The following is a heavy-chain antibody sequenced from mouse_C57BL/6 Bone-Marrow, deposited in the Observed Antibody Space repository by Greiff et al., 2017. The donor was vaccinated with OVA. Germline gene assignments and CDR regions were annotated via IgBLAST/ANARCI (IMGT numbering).Heavy chain of an antibody. CDR1: GYAFSSSW. Sequence: QVQLQQSGPELVKPGASVKISCKASGYAFSSSWMNWVKQRPGKGLEWIGRIYPGDGDTNYNGKFKGKATLTADKSSSTAYMQLSSLTSEDSAVYFCARLWSLFAYWGQGTLVTVSA. J-gene: IGHJ3*01. D-gene: IGHD1-1*02. CDR3: ARLWSLFAY. CDR2: IYPGDGDT. V-gene: IGHV1-82*01.